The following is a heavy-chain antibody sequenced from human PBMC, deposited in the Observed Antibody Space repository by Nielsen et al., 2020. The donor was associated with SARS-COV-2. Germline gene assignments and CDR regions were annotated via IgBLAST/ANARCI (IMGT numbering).Heavy chain of an antibody. D-gene: IGHD1-14*01. CDR1: GGSISSGGYY. CDR2: IYYSGST. Sequence: SETLSLTCTVSGGSISSGGYYWSWIRQHPGKGLEWIGYIYYSGSTYYNPSLKSRVTISVDTSKNQFSLKLGSVTAADTAVYYCAREPLNRQSYYYYGMDVWGQGTTVTVSS. J-gene: IGHJ6*02. CDR3: AREPLNRQSYYYYGMDV. V-gene: IGHV4-31*03.